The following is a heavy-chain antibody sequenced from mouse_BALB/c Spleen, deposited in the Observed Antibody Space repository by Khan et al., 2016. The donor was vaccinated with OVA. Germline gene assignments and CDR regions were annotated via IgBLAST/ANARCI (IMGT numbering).Heavy chain of an antibody. CDR3: ARRGLRWDFDY. CDR1: GYTFINYW. Sequence: QVQLQQSGAELAKPGASVKMSCKASGYTFINYWIFWVKQRLGQGLEWIGYINPSTGYTEYNQNFKDKATLTADKSSSTAYMQLSSLTSEDSAVYYCARRGLRWDFDYWGQGTTLTVSS. CDR2: INPSTGYT. V-gene: IGHV1-7*01. J-gene: IGHJ2*01. D-gene: IGHD1-1*01.